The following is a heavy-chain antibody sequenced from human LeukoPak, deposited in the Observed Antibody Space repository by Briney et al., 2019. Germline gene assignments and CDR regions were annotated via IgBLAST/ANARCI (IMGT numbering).Heavy chain of an antibody. V-gene: IGHV1-2*02. CDR2: INPYSGDT. J-gene: IGHJ4*02. D-gene: IGHD2/OR15-2a*01. CDR1: GYTFTGYY. CDR3: ARPYCNVRACHDYIDY. Sequence: GASVKVSCKASGYTFTGYYMHWVRQAPGRGPEWMAWINPYSGDTKYAQKFRGRVTITRDTSISTAYMELSRLRSDDTAVYYCARPYCNVRACHDYIDYWGQGTLVTASS.